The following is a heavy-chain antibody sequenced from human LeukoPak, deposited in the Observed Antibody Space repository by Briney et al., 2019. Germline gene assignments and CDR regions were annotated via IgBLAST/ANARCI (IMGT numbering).Heavy chain of an antibody. CDR3: ARATTVTTEGGFDI. D-gene: IGHD4-11*01. CDR1: GGSISSYY. J-gene: IGHJ3*02. Sequence: SETLSLTCTVSGGSISSYYWSWIRQPPGKGLEWIGRIYTSGSTNYNPSLKSRVIMSVDTSKNQFSLKLSSVTAADTAVYYCARATTVTTEGGFDIWGQGTMVTVSS. CDR2: IYTSGST. V-gene: IGHV4-4*07.